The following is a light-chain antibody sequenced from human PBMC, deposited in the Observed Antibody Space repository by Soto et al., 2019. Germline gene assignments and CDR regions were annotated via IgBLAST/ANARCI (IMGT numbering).Light chain of an antibody. CDR3: QQRSNWPIT. CDR2: DVY. J-gene: IGKJ5*01. V-gene: IGKV3-11*01. Sequence: EIVLTQSPATLSLSPGERVTLSCRASQSVSNSLSWYQQKPCQPTRLLIYDVYNRATGIPVRFSGSGSGTDFTLTIGSLEPEDFAIYYCQQRSNWPITFGQGTRLEIK. CDR1: QSVSNS.